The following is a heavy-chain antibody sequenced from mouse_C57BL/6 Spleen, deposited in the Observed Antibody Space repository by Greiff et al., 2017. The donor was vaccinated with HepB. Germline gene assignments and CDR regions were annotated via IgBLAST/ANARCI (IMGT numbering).Heavy chain of an antibody. V-gene: IGHV1-63*01. CDR3: ARGGVTTPFDY. Sequence: VKLQQSGAELVRPGTSVKMSCKASGYTFTNYWIGWAKQRPGHGLEWIGDIYPGGGYTNYNEKFKGKATLTADKSSSTAYMQFSSLTSEDSAIYYCARGGVTTPFDYWGQGTTLTVSS. D-gene: IGHD2-2*01. J-gene: IGHJ2*01. CDR1: GYTFTNYW. CDR2: IYPGGGYT.